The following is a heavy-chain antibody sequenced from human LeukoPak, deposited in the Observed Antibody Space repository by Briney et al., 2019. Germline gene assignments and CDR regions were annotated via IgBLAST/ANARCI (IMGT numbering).Heavy chain of an antibody. J-gene: IGHJ6*02. CDR1: GGSISSYY. D-gene: IGHD3-9*01. Sequence: SETLSLTCTVSGGSISSYYWSWIRQPPGKGLEWIGYIYYSGSTNYNPSLKSRVTISADTSKNQFSLKLSSVTAADTAVYYCARLGSAYYDILTGYSYGMDVWGQGTTVTVSS. V-gene: IGHV4-59*08. CDR3: ARLGSAYYDILTGYSYGMDV. CDR2: IYYSGST.